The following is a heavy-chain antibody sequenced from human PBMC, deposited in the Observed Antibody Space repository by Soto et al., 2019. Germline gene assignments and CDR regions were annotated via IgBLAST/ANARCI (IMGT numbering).Heavy chain of an antibody. Sequence: QAQLVESGGGVVQPGRSLRLSCAASGFTFTDHGMHWVRQAPGEGLEWVAVVWSDGSNKYYADSVKDRFTVSRDNSKNILFLHMDTLRVEETAVYYCAGDFSGRQPPTWFDPWGQGTLVTVSS. CDR1: GFTFTDHG. CDR2: VWSDGSNK. D-gene: IGHD3-3*01. J-gene: IGHJ5*02. CDR3: AGDFSGRQPPTWFDP. V-gene: IGHV3-33*01.